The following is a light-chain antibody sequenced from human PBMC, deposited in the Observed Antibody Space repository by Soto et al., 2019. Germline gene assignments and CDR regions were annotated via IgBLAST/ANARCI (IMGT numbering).Light chain of an antibody. CDR1: QTIRRW. CDR2: DAS. CDR3: QHYNSDPWT. J-gene: IGKJ1*01. Sequence: DIEMTQSPSTLSASVGDRVTITCRASQTIRRWLAWYQQRPGKAPKVLIYDASTLESGVPARFSGSGSETQFSLTISSLRPADSATYYCQHYNSDPWTFGQGTKVEIK. V-gene: IGKV1-5*01.